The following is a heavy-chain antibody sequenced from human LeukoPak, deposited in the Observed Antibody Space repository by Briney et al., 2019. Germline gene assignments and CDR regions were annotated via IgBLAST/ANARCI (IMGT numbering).Heavy chain of an antibody. V-gene: IGHV3-30*18. Sequence: GGSLRLSCAASGFTFSSYWMHWVRQAPGKGLEWVAVISYDGSNKYYADSVKGRFTISRDNSKNTLYLQMNRLRAEDTAVYYCAKDFSVYNYDSRVLDYWGQGTLVTVSS. D-gene: IGHD3-22*01. J-gene: IGHJ4*02. CDR1: GFTFSSYW. CDR3: AKDFSVYNYDSRVLDY. CDR2: ISYDGSNK.